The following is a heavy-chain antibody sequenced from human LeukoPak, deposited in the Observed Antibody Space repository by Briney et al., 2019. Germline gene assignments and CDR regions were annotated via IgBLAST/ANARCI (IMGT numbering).Heavy chain of an antibody. CDR1: GFTFDDYA. CDR2: ITWNSGSI. Sequence: GGSLRLSCAASGFTFDDYAMNWVRQAPGKGLEWVSGITWNSGSIGYADSVKGRFTISRDNAKNSLYLQMNSLRAEDTAFYYCAKDSGDYWGQGTLVTVSS. J-gene: IGHJ4*02. V-gene: IGHV3-9*01. CDR3: AKDSGDY.